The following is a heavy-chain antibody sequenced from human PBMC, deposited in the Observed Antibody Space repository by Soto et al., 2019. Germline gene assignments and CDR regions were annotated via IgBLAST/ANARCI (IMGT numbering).Heavy chain of an antibody. CDR3: ARTYYYDSSGYPRVGNAFDI. V-gene: IGHV4-31*03. Sequence: QVQLQESGPGLVKPSQTLSLTCTVSGGSISSGGYYWSWIRQHPGKGLEWIGYIYYSGCTYYNPSLNSRVTISVDTSKNQFSLKLSSVTSADTAVYYCARTYYYDSSGYPRVGNAFDIWGQGTMVTVSS. CDR2: IYYSGCT. D-gene: IGHD3-22*01. J-gene: IGHJ3*02. CDR1: GGSISSGGYY.